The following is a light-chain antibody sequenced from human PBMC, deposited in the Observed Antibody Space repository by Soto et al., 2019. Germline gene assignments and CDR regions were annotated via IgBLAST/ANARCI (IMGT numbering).Light chain of an antibody. CDR3: QSYDTSLGGYYV. CDR1: SSDVGGYNY. Sequence: QSVLTQPPSASGSPGQSVTISCTGTSSDVGGYNYVSWYQQHPGKAPKLMIYEVSKRPSGVPDRFSGSKSGNTASLTVSGLQAEDEADYYCQSYDTSLGGYYVFGTGTKVTVL. J-gene: IGLJ1*01. V-gene: IGLV2-8*01. CDR2: EVS.